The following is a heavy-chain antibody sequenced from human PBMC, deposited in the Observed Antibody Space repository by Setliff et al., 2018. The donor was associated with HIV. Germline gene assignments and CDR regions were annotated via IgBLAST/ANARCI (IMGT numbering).Heavy chain of an antibody. CDR3: ARVQVGDPYYSYYYMDV. D-gene: IGHD2-8*02. J-gene: IGHJ6*03. V-gene: IGHV1-69*05. CDR1: GGAFSSYA. Sequence: ASVKVSCKASGGAFSSYALSWVRQAPGQGLEWMGGIIPIFGTANYAQKFQGRVTITTDESTSTAYMELRNLRSDDTAVYYCARVQVGDPYYSYYYMDVWGEGTTVTVSS. CDR2: IIPIFGTA.